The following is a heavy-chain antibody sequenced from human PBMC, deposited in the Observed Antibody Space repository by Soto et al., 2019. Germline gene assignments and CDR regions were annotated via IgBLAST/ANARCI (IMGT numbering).Heavy chain of an antibody. J-gene: IGHJ4*02. Sequence: GGSLRLSCAASGFTFSSYAMGWVRQGPGKGLEWVAVVSIGGSTHYADSVRGRFTISRDNSKNTLSLQMNSLTAEETAVYFCEKPRAAGGHFDYWGQGALVTVSS. CDR3: EKPRAAGGHFDY. CDR1: GFTFSSYA. D-gene: IGHD1-26*01. CDR2: VSIGGST. V-gene: IGHV3-23*01.